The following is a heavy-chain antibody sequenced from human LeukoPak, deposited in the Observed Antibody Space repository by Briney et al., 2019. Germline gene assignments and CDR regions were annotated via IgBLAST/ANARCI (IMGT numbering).Heavy chain of an antibody. CDR3: AELGITMIGGV. CDR2: ITSGSSYI. Sequence: GGSLRLSCAASGFTFSSYNMNWVRQAPGQGLEWVSSITSGSSYIYYADSVKGRFTISRDNAKNSLYLQMNSLRAGDTAVYYCAELGITMIGGVWGKGTTVTISS. CDR1: GFTFSSYN. V-gene: IGHV3-21*01. D-gene: IGHD3-10*02. J-gene: IGHJ6*04.